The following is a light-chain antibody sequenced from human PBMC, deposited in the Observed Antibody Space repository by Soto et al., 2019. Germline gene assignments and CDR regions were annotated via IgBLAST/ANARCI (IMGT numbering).Light chain of an antibody. CDR1: QSVSNNY. Sequence: EIVLTQSPGTLSLSPGERATLSCRASQSVSNNYLAWYQQKPGQAPRLLIYGASSRATGIPDRCSCSGSGTAFSLTISRLEPEDFAVYYCQQYGTSLYTFGQGTKLEIK. CDR3: QQYGTSLYT. J-gene: IGKJ2*01. CDR2: GAS. V-gene: IGKV3-20*01.